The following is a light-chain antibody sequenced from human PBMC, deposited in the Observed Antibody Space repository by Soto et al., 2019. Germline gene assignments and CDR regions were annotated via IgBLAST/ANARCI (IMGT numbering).Light chain of an antibody. V-gene: IGKV3-15*01. CDR1: QDIRSS. CDR3: QQYSSWPLT. Sequence: EIVMTQSPATLSVSPGERVTLSCRASQDIRSSLAWYQQKPGQAPRLLIYGASIRATGVPATFSGSGSGTEFTLSISSLQSEHLGVYYCQQYSSWPLTFGGGTTVEIK. CDR2: GAS. J-gene: IGKJ4*01.